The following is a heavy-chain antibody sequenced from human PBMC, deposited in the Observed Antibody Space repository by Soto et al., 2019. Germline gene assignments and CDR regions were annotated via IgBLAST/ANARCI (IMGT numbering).Heavy chain of an antibody. CDR2: ISTSGSTI. J-gene: IGHJ6*03. CDR1: GFTFSDYY. V-gene: IGHV3-11*01. Sequence: GGSLRLSCAVSGFTFSDYYMSWIRQAPGKGLEWVSYISTSGSTIYYADSVKGRFTISRDNAKNSLYLQMNSLRAEDTAVYYCARVGYSAYGSQWARIYYYMDVWGKGATVTVSS. D-gene: IGHD5-12*01. CDR3: ARVGYSAYGSQWARIYYYMDV.